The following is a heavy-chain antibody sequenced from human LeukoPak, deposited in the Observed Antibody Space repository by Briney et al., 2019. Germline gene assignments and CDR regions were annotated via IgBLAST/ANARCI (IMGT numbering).Heavy chain of an antibody. CDR2: MNPNSGNT. CDR3: ARVTVNENYYYMDV. J-gene: IGHJ6*03. V-gene: IGHV1-8*03. Sequence: ASVKVSCKASGYTFTSYDINWVRQASGQGLEWMGWMNPNSGNTGYAQKFQGRVTITRNTSISTAYMELSSLRSEDTAVYYCARVTVNENYYYMDVWGKGTTVTVSS. CDR1: GYTFTSYD. D-gene: IGHD4-11*01.